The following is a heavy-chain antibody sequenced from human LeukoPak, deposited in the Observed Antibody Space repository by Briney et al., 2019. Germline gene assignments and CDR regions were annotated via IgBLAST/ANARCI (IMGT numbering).Heavy chain of an antibody. CDR1: GGSFSGYY. J-gene: IGHJ6*04. CDR2: INHSGST. D-gene: IGHD6-13*01. Sequence: PSETLSLTCAVYGGSFSGYYWSWIRQPPGQGLEWIGDINHSGSTNYNPSLKSRVTISVDTSKNQFSLKLSSVTAADTAVYYCARGRPPRQQLASVGYYYYGMDVWGKGTTVTVSS. CDR3: ARGRPPRQQLASVGYYYYGMDV. V-gene: IGHV4-34*01.